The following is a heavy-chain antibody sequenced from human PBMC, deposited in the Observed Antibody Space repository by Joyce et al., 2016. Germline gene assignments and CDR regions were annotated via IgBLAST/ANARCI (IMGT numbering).Heavy chain of an antibody. CDR3: ARGGSGYSSSFLEY. J-gene: IGHJ4*02. CDR2: IIPGLGIP. V-gene: IGHV1-69*02. D-gene: IGHD6-13*01. Sequence: QVQLVLSGAEVKKPGSSVKVSCGASGGAFNTYSIKWVRQAPGEGLGWMGRIIPGLGIPNYAQKFQSRLTIRADESTRTAYMELSSLRVEDTAVYFCARGGSGYSSSFLEYWAQGTAVTVSS. CDR1: GGAFNTYS.